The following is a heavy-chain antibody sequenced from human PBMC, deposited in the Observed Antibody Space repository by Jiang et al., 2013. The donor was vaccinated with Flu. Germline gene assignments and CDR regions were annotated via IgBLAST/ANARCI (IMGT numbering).Heavy chain of an antibody. V-gene: IGHV1-58*01. J-gene: IGHJ6*03. CDR3: AAAPHYQLEGHQFYHYYYMDV. CDR2: IVVGSGNT. D-gene: IGHD2-2*01. Sequence: EVKKPGTSVKVSCKASGFTFANSVVQWVRQARGQRLEWIGWIVVGSGNTNYAQKFQERVTITRDMSTGTAYMEVSSLKSGDTAVYYCAAAPHYQLEGHQFYHYYYMDVWGEGTTVTVSS. CDR1: GFTFANSV.